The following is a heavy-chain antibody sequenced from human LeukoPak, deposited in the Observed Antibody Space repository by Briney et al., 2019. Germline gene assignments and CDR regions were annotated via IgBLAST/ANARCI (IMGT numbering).Heavy chain of an antibody. V-gene: IGHV3-30*02. CDR1: GFTFSSYG. J-gene: IGHJ6*03. D-gene: IGHD5-12*01. Sequence: PGGSLRLSCAASGFTFSSYGMHWVRQAPGKGLEWVAFIRYDGSNKCYADSVKGRFTISRDNSKNTLYLQMNSLRAEDTAVYFCARTPYSGYDLGNYYYYTDVWGKGTTVTVPS. CDR2: IRYDGSNK. CDR3: ARTPYSGYDLGNYYYYTDV.